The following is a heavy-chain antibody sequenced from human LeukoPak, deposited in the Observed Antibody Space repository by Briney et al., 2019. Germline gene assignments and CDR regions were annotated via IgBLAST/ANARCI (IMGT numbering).Heavy chain of an antibody. Sequence: SETLSLTCTVSGGSISSYYWSWIRQPPGKGLEWIGYIYYSGSTNYNPSLKSRVTIPVDTSKNQFSLKLSSVTAADTAVYYCARKARPGPFDYWGQGTLVTVSS. V-gene: IGHV4-59*01. CDR2: IYYSGST. J-gene: IGHJ4*02. CDR1: GGSISSYY. CDR3: ARKARPGPFDY. D-gene: IGHD6-6*01.